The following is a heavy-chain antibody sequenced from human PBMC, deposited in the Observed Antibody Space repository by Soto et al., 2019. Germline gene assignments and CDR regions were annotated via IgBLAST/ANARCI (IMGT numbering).Heavy chain of an antibody. Sequence: GGSLRLSCAASGFTVSSNYMSWARQAPGKRLEWVSVIYSGGSTYYADSVKGRFTISRHNSKNTLYLQMNSLRAEDTAVYYCARDACSSSSCYGDFYYMDVWGKGTTVTDSS. CDR1: GFTVSSNY. CDR2: IYSGGST. J-gene: IGHJ6*03. CDR3: ARDACSSSSCYGDFYYMDV. V-gene: IGHV3-53*01. D-gene: IGHD2-2*01.